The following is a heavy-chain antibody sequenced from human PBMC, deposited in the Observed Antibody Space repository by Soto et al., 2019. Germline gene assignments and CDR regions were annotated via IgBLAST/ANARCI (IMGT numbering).Heavy chain of an antibody. CDR3: ANGYCSGGSCYGGDDN. CDR2: LSFDGSNK. D-gene: IGHD2-15*01. Sequence: QVQLVESGGGVVQPGRSLRLSCAASRFTFSSYDMHWVRQAPGKGLEWVAVLSFDGSNKYYADSVKGRFTISRDNSKNTLYLQMNSLRAEDTAVYYCANGYCSGGSCYGGDDNWGQGTLVTVSS. CDR1: RFTFSSYD. V-gene: IGHV3-30*18. J-gene: IGHJ4*02.